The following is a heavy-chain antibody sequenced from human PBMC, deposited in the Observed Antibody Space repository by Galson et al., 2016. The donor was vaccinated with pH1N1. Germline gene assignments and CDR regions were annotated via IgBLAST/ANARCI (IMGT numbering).Heavy chain of an antibody. J-gene: IGHJ3*01. D-gene: IGHD3-10*01. V-gene: IGHV2-5*08. Sequence: PALVKPTQTLTLTCTFSGFSINSSGMGVGWIRQPPGQALEWLAVIYWDDDKRYSLSLKSILTNSKDTSKNQVVLTMINMDPVDTGTYYCAHKEVMITNAFDFWGRGTMVTVSS. CDR2: IYWDDDK. CDR1: GFSINSSGMG. CDR3: AHKEVMITNAFDF.